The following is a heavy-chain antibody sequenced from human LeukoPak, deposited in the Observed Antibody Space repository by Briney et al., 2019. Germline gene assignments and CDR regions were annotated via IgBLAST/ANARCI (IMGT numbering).Heavy chain of an antibody. CDR1: GFTFSSSA. D-gene: IGHD3-16*02. CDR2: ISGSGGST. J-gene: IGHJ6*02. V-gene: IGHV3-23*01. Sequence: GRSLRLSCAASGFTFSSSAMSWVRQAPGKGLEWVSAISGSGGSTYYADSVKGRFTISRDNSKNTLYLQMNSLRAEDTAVYYCAKEGRSSHFYYGMDVWGQGTTVTVSS. CDR3: AKEGRSSHFYYGMDV.